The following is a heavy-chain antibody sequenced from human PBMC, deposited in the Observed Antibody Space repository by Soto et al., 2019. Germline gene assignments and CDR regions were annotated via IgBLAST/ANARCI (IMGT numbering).Heavy chain of an antibody. CDR1: GFTFSSYW. CDR3: AIDIARRFDY. D-gene: IGHD2-15*01. J-gene: IGHJ4*02. Sequence: GGSLRLSCAASGFTFSSYWMSWVRQAPRKGLEWVANIKQDGSERYYVDSVKGRFTISRDNAKNSLYLQMNSLRAEDTAVYYCAIDIARRFDYWGQGTLVTVSS. V-gene: IGHV3-7*01. CDR2: IKQDGSER.